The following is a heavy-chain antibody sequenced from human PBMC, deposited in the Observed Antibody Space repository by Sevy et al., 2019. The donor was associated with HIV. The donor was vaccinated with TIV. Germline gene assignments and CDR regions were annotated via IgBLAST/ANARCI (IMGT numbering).Heavy chain of an antibody. D-gene: IGHD6-19*01. CDR2: IWYDGSNK. CDR3: ARDPRYSSGWYLNYYYYGMDV. J-gene: IGHJ6*02. V-gene: IGHV3-33*01. Sequence: GGSLRLSCAASGFTFSSYGMHWVRQAPGKGLEWVAVIWYDGSNKYYADSVKGRFTISRDNSRNTLYLQMNSQRDEDTAVYYCARDPRYSSGWYLNYYYYGMDVWGQGTTVTVSS. CDR1: GFTFSSYG.